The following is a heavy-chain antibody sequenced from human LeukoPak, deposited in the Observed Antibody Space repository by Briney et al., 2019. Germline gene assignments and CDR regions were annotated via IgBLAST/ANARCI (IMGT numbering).Heavy chain of an antibody. CDR3: ARYYCSSTSCYGADY. J-gene: IGHJ4*02. D-gene: IGHD2-2*01. V-gene: IGHV3-21*01. Sequence: NPGGSLRLSCAASGFTFSSYSMNWVRQAPGKGLEWVSSISSSSSYIYYADSVKGRFTISRDNAKSSLYLQMNSLRAEDTAVYYCARYYCSSTSCYGADYWGQGTLVTVSS. CDR1: GFTFSSYS. CDR2: ISSSSSYI.